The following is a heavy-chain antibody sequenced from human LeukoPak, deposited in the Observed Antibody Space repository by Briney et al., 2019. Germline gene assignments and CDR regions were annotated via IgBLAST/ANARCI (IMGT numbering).Heavy chain of an antibody. Sequence: GRTLRLSCAAPRFTFSSYAMHLVSQAPGKGLEYGSAISSIGGSTYYANSVKGRFTISRDNSKNTLYLQMGSLRAEDMAVYYCARPIAGLYYDFWSGYLGHWGQGTLVTVSS. V-gene: IGHV3-64*01. CDR2: ISSIGGST. J-gene: IGHJ4*02. CDR3: ARPIAGLYYDFWSGYLGH. CDR1: RFTFSSYA. D-gene: IGHD3-3*01.